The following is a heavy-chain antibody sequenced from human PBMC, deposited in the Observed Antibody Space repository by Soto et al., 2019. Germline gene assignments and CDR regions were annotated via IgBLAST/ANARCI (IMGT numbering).Heavy chain of an antibody. D-gene: IGHD3-3*01. V-gene: IGHV3-7*01. CDR3: ARDQRYDFWSGYYYYMDV. CDR1: GFTFSSYW. J-gene: IGHJ6*03. Sequence: EGQLVESGGGLVQPGGSLRLSCAASGFTFSSYWMSWVRQAPGKGLEWVANIKQDGSEKYYVDSVKGRFTISRDNAKNSLYLQMNSLRAEDTAVYYCARDQRYDFWSGYYYYMDVWGKGTTVTVSS. CDR2: IKQDGSEK.